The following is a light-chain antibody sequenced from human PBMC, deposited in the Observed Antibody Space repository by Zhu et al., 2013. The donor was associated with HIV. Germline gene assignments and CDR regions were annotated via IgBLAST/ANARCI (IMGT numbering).Light chain of an antibody. CDR2: GAS. CDR1: QSVVSSY. Sequence: EIVLTQSPGTLSLSPGERATLSCRASQSVVSSYLAWYQQKPGQAPRLLIYGASSRATGIPDRFSGSGSGTDFTLTISRLEPEDSAVYYCQQHRWSPLTFGGGSKVEIK. CDR3: QQHRWSPLT. V-gene: IGKV3-20*01. J-gene: IGKJ4*01.